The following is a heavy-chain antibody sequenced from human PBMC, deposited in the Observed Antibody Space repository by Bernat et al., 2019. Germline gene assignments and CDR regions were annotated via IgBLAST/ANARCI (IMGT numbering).Heavy chain of an antibody. V-gene: IGHV1-3*01. Sequence: QVHLVQSGAEVKKPGASVKVSCKASGYTFTSYSMHWVRQAPGQSLEWMGWINAGNGNTKYSQKFQGRVTITRDTSASTVYMDLSSLRSEDTAVYYCARGIWVRSGYPDYLDYWGQGTLVTVSS. CDR2: INAGNGNT. CDR3: ARGIWVRSGYPDYLDY. CDR1: GYTFTSYS. J-gene: IGHJ4*02. D-gene: IGHD3-16*01.